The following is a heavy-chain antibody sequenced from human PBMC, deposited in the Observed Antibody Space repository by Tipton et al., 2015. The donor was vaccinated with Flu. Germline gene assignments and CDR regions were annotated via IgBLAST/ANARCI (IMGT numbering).Heavy chain of an antibody. CDR1: GFTFRTNG. V-gene: IGHV3-30*02. Sequence: GPLRLSCAASGFTFRTNGMHWVRQAPGKGLEWVAHIRSDETTEYADSVKGRFTISRDNSKDMLYLQMNSLRAEDTAVFYCAKSGGFDSWNQGALVIVSS. CDR3: AKSGGFDS. J-gene: IGHJ4*02. CDR2: IRSDETTE. D-gene: IGHD1-26*01.